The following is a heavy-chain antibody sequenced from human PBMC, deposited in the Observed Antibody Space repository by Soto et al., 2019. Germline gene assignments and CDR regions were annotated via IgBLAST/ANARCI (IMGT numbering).Heavy chain of an antibody. CDR3: ARGGCTNGVCYTGYYYYGTDV. V-gene: IGHV4-59*01. D-gene: IGHD2-8*01. J-gene: IGHJ6*02. Sequence: SETLSLTCTVSGGSISSFYWSWIRQPPGKGLEWIGYIYYSGSTNYNPSLKSRVTISVDTSKNQFSLKLSSVTAADTAVYYCARGGCTNGVCYTGYYYYGTDVWGQGTTVTVSS. CDR1: GGSISSFY. CDR2: IYYSGST.